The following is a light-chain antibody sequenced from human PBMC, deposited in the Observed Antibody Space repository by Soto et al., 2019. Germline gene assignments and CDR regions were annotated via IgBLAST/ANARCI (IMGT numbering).Light chain of an antibody. CDR3: QSYDSDVSASV. Sequence: QSVLTQPPSVSGAPGQRVTISCTGSSSNIGAGYDVHWYQQLPGTAPKLLIYGNNNRPSGVPGRFSGSKSGTSASLAITGLQAEDEADYHCQSYDSDVSASVFGGGTKVTVL. V-gene: IGLV1-40*01. CDR1: SSNIGAGYD. J-gene: IGLJ2*01. CDR2: GNN.